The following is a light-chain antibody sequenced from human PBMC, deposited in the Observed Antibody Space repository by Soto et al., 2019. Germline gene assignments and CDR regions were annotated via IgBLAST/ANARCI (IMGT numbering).Light chain of an antibody. CDR2: KAS. CDR3: QQSYSTPPT. V-gene: IGKV1-5*03. CDR1: QTISSW. J-gene: IGKJ4*01. Sequence: DIQMTQSPSSLSASVGDRVTITCRASQTISSWLAWYQQKPGKAPKLLIYKASTLKSGVPSRFSGSGSGTDFTLTISSLQPEDFATYYCQQSYSTPPTFGGGTMVDNK.